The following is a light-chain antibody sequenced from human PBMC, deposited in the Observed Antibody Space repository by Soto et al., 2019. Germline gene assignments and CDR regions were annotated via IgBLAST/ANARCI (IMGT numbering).Light chain of an antibody. J-gene: IGKJ1*01. CDR3: QQYGSSPRT. Sequence: EIVSKQSPATLSLSPGERATLSCRASQSVSSYLAWYQQKPGQAPRLLIYDASNRATGIPARFSGSGSGTDFTLTISRLEPEDFAVYYCQQYGSSPRTFGQGTKVDIK. V-gene: IGKV3-20*01. CDR1: QSVSSY. CDR2: DAS.